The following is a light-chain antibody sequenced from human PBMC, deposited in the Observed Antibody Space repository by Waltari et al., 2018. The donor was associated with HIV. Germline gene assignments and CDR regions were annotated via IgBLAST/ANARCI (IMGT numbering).Light chain of an antibody. CDR2: TNN. J-gene: IGLJ3*02. V-gene: IGLV1-44*01. Sequence: QSVLPQPPSAPGTPGQRATISCSGSSANFATITLNWHHHLPGTAPKLLIYTNNQRPAGVPARFSGSKSGTSASLAISGLQSDDDADYYCATWDDSLNGWVFGGGTRLTVL. CDR1: SANFATIT. CDR3: ATWDDSLNGWV.